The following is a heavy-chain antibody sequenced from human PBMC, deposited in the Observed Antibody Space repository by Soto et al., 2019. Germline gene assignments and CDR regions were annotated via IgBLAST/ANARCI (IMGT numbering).Heavy chain of an antibody. CDR2: IIPILGIA. J-gene: IGHJ3*02. CDR3: ATDTPNDAFDI. D-gene: IGHD5-18*01. V-gene: IGHV1-69*02. Sequence: ASVKVSCKASGGTFSSYTISWVRQAPGQGLEWMGRIIPILGIANYAQKFQGRVTITADKSTSTAYMELSSLRSEDTAVYYCATDTPNDAFDIWGQGTMVTVSS. CDR1: GGTFSSYT.